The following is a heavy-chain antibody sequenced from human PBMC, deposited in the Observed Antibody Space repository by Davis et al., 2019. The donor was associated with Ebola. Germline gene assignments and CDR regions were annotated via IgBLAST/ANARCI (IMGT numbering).Heavy chain of an antibody. D-gene: IGHD2-2*01. CDR2: IKQDGSEK. J-gene: IGHJ4*02. V-gene: IGHV3-7*03. CDR1: GFTFSSYW. Sequence: GESLKISCAASGFTFSSYWMIWVRQAPGKGLEWVANIKQDGSEKYYVDSVKGRFTIARDNAKNSLYLQMNSLRAEDTAIYYCARDAVPAAQDYWGQGTLVTVSS. CDR3: ARDAVPAAQDY.